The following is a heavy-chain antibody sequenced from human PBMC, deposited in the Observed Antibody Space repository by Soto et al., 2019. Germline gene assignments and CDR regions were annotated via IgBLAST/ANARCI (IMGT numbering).Heavy chain of an antibody. CDR3: ARDKITGLFDY. CDR1: GGSFSGYY. Sequence: QVQLQQWGAGLLKPSETLSLTCAVYGGSFSGYYWTWIRQPPGTGLAWIGEINHSGSTNYNPSLKSRVTMSVDTSKNQFSLKLTSVTAADAAVYYCARDKITGLFDYWGQGTLVTVSS. CDR2: INHSGST. J-gene: IGHJ4*02. V-gene: IGHV4-34*01. D-gene: IGHD2-8*02.